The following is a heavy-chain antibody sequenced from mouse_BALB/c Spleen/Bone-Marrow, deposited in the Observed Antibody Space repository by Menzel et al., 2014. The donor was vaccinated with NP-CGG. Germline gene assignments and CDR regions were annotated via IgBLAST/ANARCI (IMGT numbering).Heavy chain of an antibody. CDR2: IDPENGDT. J-gene: IGHJ2*01. CDR1: GFNIKDYY. Sequence: AQLKQSGAELVRSGASVKLSCTASGFNIKDYYMHWVKQRPEQALAWIGWIDPENGDTEYAPKFQGKDTMTADTSSNTAYLQLSSLTSEDTAVYYCNEGYGNYGYWGQGTTLTVSS. CDR3: NEGYGNYGY. V-gene: IGHV14-4*02. D-gene: IGHD2-10*02.